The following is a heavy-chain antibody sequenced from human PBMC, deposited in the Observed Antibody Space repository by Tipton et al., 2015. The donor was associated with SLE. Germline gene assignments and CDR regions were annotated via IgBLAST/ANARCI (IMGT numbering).Heavy chain of an antibody. J-gene: IGHJ4*02. CDR2: IHHSGST. Sequence: TLSLTCTVSGGSISSGDHHWSWIRQPAGKGLEWIGRIHHSGSTNYNPSLRSRVTISLDTSKTQFSLELSSVTAADTAMYYCAREGYSGGWDGDFDNWGQGARSPSPQ. D-gene: IGHD6-19*01. CDR1: GGSISSGDHH. V-gene: IGHV4-61*02. CDR3: AREGYSGGWDGDFDN.